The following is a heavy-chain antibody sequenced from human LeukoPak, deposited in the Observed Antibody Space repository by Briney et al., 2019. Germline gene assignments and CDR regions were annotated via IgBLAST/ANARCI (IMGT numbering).Heavy chain of an antibody. J-gene: IGHJ4*02. Sequence: GGSLRLSCAASGFTFSGYALSWVRQAPGKGLEWVSGISGSGGGSNYADSVRGRFTISRDNSKNTLYLQMNSLRAEDTAVYYCAKEPANSYYFDYWGQGTLVTVPS. V-gene: IGHV3-23*01. D-gene: IGHD5-24*01. CDR3: AKEPANSYYFDY. CDR2: ISGSGGGS. CDR1: GFTFSGYA.